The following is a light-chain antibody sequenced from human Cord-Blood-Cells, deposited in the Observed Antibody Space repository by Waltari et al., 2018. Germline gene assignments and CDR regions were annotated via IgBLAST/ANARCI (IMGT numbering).Light chain of an antibody. V-gene: IGLV3-25*03. CDR3: QSADSSGTYVV. J-gene: IGLJ2*01. CDR2: KDS. Sequence: SYELTQPLSVSVSPGHRAGYTWPGDALPKQYACWYQQKPGHAPVLVIYKDSERPTGSPERFSGSSSGTTVTLTISGVQAEDEADYYCQSADSSGTYVVFGGGTKLTVL. CDR1: ALPKQY.